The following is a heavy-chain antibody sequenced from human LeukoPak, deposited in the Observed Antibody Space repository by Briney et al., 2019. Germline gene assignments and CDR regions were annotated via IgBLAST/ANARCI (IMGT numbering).Heavy chain of an antibody. CDR1: GDSVSSNSAT. CDR3: ARAGGSSWTGNWFDP. J-gene: IGHJ5*02. V-gene: IGHV6-1*01. Sequence: SQTLSLTCAISGDSVSSNSATWNWIRLSPSRGLEWLRRTYYRSKWYNDYAVSVKSRITINPDTSKNRSSLQLNSVTPEDTAVYYCARAGGSSWTGNWFDPWGQGTLVAVAS. D-gene: IGHD6-13*01. CDR2: TYYRSKWYN.